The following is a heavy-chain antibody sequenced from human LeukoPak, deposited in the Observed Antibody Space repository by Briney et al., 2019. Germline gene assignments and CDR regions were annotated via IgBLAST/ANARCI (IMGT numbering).Heavy chain of an antibody. Sequence: TGGSLRLSCAASGFTFSSYGMHWVRQAPGKGLEGVAVIWYDGSNKYYADSVKGRFTISRDNSKNTLYLQMNSLRAEDAAVYYCARDQYSSGWYFDYWGQGTLVTVSS. CDR2: IWYDGSNK. V-gene: IGHV3-33*01. D-gene: IGHD6-19*01. J-gene: IGHJ4*02. CDR3: ARDQYSSGWYFDY. CDR1: GFTFSSYG.